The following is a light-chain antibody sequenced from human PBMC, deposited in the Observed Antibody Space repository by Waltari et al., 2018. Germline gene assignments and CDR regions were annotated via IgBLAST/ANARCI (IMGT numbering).Light chain of an antibody. J-gene: IGKJ3*01. Sequence: DIQMTQSPSTLSASVGDRVTITCRASQSIGSWLAWYQQKPGKAPKLLIYEATSVESGVPSRFSASGSGTEFTLTISSLQPDDFATYYCQRYNSYPITFGPGTKVDI. V-gene: IGKV1-5*03. CDR1: QSIGSW. CDR3: QRYNSYPIT. CDR2: EAT.